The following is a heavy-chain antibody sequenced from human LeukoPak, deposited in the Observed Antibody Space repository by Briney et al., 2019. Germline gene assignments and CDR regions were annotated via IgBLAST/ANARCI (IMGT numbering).Heavy chain of an antibody. D-gene: IGHD1-7*01. V-gene: IGHV3-7*01. CDR1: GFTFSSYW. CDR3: ARARITGTTPPYYYYMDV. J-gene: IGHJ6*03. CDR2: IKQDGSEK. Sequence: PGGSLRLSCAASGFTFSSYWMSWVRQAPGKGLEWVANIKQDGSEKYYVDSVKGRFTISRDNAKNSLYLQMNSLRAEDTAVYYCARARITGTTPPYYYYMDVWGKGTTVTVSS.